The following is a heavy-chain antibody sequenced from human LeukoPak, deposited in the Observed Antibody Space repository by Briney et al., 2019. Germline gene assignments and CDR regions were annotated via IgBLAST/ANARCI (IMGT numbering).Heavy chain of an antibody. J-gene: IGHJ4*02. CDR3: AKDRPNYYGSNGHYYKLNGDC. Sequence: GGSLRLSCAASGFTISSYAMSWVRQAPGKGLEWVSAISGSGGSTYYADSVKGRFTISRDNSDNTLYLQMNSLRAEDTAVYYCAKDRPNYYGSNGHYYKLNGDCWGQGTLVTVSS. V-gene: IGHV3-23*01. CDR2: ISGSGGST. CDR1: GFTISSYA. D-gene: IGHD3-22*01.